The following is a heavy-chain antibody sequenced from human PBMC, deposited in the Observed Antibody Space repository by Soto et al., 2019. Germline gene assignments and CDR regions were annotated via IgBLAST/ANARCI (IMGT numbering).Heavy chain of an antibody. CDR3: ARHGYNYGGGYFDY. Sequence: EVQLVESGGGLVQPGGSLRLSCAASGVTVSSNYMSWVRQAPGKGLEWVSVIYSGGSTYYADSVKGRFTISRDNSKNTLYLQMNSRRAEDTAVYYWARHGYNYGGGYFDYWGQGTLVTVSS. J-gene: IGHJ4*02. CDR1: GVTVSSNY. CDR2: IYSGGST. V-gene: IGHV3-66*04. D-gene: IGHD5-18*01.